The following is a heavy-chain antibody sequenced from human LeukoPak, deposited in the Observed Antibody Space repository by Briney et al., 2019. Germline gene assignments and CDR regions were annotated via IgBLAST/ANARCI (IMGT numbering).Heavy chain of an antibody. J-gene: IGHJ4*02. D-gene: IGHD3-16*01. CDR2: ISSSSSYI. V-gene: IGHV3-21*01. CDR3: ARSQDYVWGSYPDY. Sequence: GGSLRLSCSASGFTFSNFAMNWVRQAPGKGLEWVSCISSSSSYIYYADSVKGRFTISRDNAKNSLYLQMNSLRAEDTAVYYCARSQDYVWGSYPDYWGQGTLVTVSS. CDR1: GFTFSNFA.